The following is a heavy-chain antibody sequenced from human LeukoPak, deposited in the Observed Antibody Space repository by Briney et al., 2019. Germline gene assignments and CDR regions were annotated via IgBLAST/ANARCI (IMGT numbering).Heavy chain of an antibody. Sequence: SETLSLTCTVSGGSISSYYWSWIRQPPGKGLEWIGYVYYSASTNYSPSLKSRVTISVDTSKKQFSLRLSSVTAAETAVYYCARGIMTTVPTFDYWGQGTLVTVSS. CDR1: GGSISSYY. D-gene: IGHD4-17*01. V-gene: IGHV4-59*01. CDR3: ARGIMTTVPTFDY. CDR2: VYYSAST. J-gene: IGHJ4*02.